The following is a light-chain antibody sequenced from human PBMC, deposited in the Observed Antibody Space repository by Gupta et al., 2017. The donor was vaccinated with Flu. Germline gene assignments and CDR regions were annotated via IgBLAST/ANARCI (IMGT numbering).Light chain of an antibody. CDR1: QSVNVK. CDR3: QQYENLPLT. CDR2: GAS. V-gene: IGKV3D-15*02. Sequence: PATLSVSPGERATLSCRASQSVNVKLAWYQQKGGQTPRLVIFGASTRATGIPPRFSGSGSGTEFTLTIDTLQSDDFAVYYCQQYENLPLTFGGGTTVEIK. J-gene: IGKJ4*01.